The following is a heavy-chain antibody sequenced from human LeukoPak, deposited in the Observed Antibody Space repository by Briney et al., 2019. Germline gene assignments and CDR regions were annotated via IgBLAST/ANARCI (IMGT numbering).Heavy chain of an antibody. Sequence: ASVKVSCKASDYTFTSYGISWVRQAPGQGLEWMGWISAYNGITNYAQKLQGRVTMTTDTSTSTAYMELRSLRSDDTAVYYCARDLQITMVRGVIIRDYYYYGMDVWGQGTTVTVSS. CDR1: DYTFTSYG. CDR3: ARDLQITMVRGVIIRDYYYYGMDV. D-gene: IGHD3-10*01. V-gene: IGHV1-18*01. J-gene: IGHJ6*02. CDR2: ISAYNGIT.